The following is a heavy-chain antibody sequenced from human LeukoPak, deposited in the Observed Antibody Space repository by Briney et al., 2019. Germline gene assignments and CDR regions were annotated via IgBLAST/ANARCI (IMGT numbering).Heavy chain of an antibody. J-gene: IGHJ4*02. CDR1: GFTFSSYD. CDR2: IGTAGDT. D-gene: IGHD1-26*01. CDR3: ARGEGSYGGIDY. Sequence: PGGSLRLSCAASGFTFSSYDMHWVRQATGKGLEWVSAIGTAGDTYYPGSVKGRFTISRENAKNSLYLQMNSLRAGDTAVYYCARGEGSYGGIDYWGQGTLVTVSS. V-gene: IGHV3-13*01.